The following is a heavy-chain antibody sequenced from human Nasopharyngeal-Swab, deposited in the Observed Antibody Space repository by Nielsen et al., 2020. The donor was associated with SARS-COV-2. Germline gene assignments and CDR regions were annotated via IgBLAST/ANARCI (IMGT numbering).Heavy chain of an antibody. CDR1: GGSISSSSYY. J-gene: IGHJ3*02. D-gene: IGHD2/OR15-2a*01. CDR2: IYYSGST. Sequence: SETLSLTCTVSGGSISSSSYYWGWIHKPPGKGLEWIGSIYYSGSTYYNPSLKSRVTISVDTSKNQFSLKLSSLTAADTAVYYCARPLLISRGDAFDIWGQGTMVTVSS. V-gene: IGHV4-39*01. CDR3: ARPLLISRGDAFDI.